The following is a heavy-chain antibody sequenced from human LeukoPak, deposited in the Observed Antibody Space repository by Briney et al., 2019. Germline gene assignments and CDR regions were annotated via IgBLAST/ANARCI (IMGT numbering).Heavy chain of an antibody. CDR2: ISYDGSNK. D-gene: IGHD5-12*01. Sequence: PGGSLRLSCAASGFTFSRYGMHWVRQAPGKGLEWVGVISYDGSNKYYADSVKGRFTISRDNSKNTLYLQMNSLRAEDTAVYYCAKVQSATGFDIWGQGTMVTVSS. J-gene: IGHJ3*02. V-gene: IGHV3-30*18. CDR1: GFTFSRYG. CDR3: AKVQSATGFDI.